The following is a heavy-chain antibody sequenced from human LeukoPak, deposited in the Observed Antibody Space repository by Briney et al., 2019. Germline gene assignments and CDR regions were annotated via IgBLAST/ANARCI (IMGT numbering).Heavy chain of an antibody. D-gene: IGHD3-22*01. J-gene: IGHJ4*02. Sequence: GGSLRLSCAASGFTFSNYAMSWVRQAPGKGLEWVSVISGSGGRTYYADSVKGRFTISRDNAKNSLYLQMNSLRAEDTAVYYCSVGSSGHDYWGQGTLVTVSS. CDR2: ISGSGGRT. V-gene: IGHV3-23*01. CDR1: GFTFSNYA. CDR3: SVGSSGHDY.